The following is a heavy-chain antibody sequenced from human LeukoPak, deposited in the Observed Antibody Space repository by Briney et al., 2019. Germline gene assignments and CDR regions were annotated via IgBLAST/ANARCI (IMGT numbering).Heavy chain of an antibody. D-gene: IGHD4-17*01. V-gene: IGHV3-73*01. J-gene: IGHJ4*02. Sequence: PGGSLRLSCAASGFTFGGSAMHWVRQSPGKGLVWVGRIRSKANDHATAYAASVRGRFAISRDDSKNTAYLQMNSLKTEDTAVYYCTRRLMTTVNDYWGQGTLVTVSS. CDR3: TRRLMTTVNDY. CDR1: GFTFGGSA. CDR2: IRSKANDHAT.